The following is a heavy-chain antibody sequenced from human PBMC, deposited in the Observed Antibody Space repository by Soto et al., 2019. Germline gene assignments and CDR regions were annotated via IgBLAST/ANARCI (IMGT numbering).Heavy chain of an antibody. Sequence: ASVKVSCKASGYTLTSYYMHWVRQAPGQGLEWMGIINPSGGSTSYAQKFQGRVTMTRDTSTSTVYMELSSLRSEDTAVYYCARDTYYYDSSGYYRPGYYYGMDVWGQGTTVTVSS. CDR3: ARDTYYYDSSGYYRPGYYYGMDV. J-gene: IGHJ6*02. D-gene: IGHD3-22*01. V-gene: IGHV1-46*01. CDR1: GYTLTSYY. CDR2: INPSGGST.